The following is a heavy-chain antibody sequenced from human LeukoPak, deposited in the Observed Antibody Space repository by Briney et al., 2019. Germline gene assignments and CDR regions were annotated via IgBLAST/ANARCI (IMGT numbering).Heavy chain of an antibody. V-gene: IGHV1-69*05. CDR1: GGTFSSYA. Sequence: EASVKLSCKASGGTFSSYAISWVRQAPGQGLEWMGGILPIFGTANYAQKFQGRVTITTDESTSTAYMELSSLRSEDTAVYYCARNSRGYSYGSEEYYFDYWGQGTLVTVSS. D-gene: IGHD5-18*01. CDR3: ARNSRGYSYGSEEYYFDY. CDR2: ILPIFGTA. J-gene: IGHJ4*02.